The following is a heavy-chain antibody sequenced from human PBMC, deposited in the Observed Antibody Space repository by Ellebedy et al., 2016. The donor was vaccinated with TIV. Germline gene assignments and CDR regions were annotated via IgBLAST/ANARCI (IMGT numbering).Heavy chain of an antibody. D-gene: IGHD4-17*01. V-gene: IGHV3-7*01. CDR3: ARWPSGDAPLDY. CDR1: GFTSSTYW. CDR2: INQDGSEK. Sequence: GGSLRLSCAASGFTSSTYWMSWVRQAPGKGLEWVANINQDGSEKYYLDTVKGRFTISRDNSKNTLYLQMNSLRAEDTAVYYCARWPSGDAPLDYWGQGTLVTVSS. J-gene: IGHJ4*02.